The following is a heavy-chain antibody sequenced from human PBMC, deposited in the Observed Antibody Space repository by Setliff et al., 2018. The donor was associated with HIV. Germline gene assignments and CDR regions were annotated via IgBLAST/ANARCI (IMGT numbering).Heavy chain of an antibody. Sequence: PSETLSLTCTVSGGSVSSRGYYWGWIRQPPGKGPEWIGNIYYIGITNYYPSLESRVTISVDTSKNQFSLKVNSVTAADTAVYYCARFNALLGSSTYYDYWGPGLLVTVSS. V-gene: IGHV4-39*01. J-gene: IGHJ4*02. D-gene: IGHD3-22*01. CDR2: IYYIGIT. CDR1: GGSVSSRGYY. CDR3: ARFNALLGSSTYYDY.